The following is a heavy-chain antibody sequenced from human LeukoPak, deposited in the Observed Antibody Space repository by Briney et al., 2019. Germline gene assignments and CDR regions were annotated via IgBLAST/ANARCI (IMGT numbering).Heavy chain of an antibody. D-gene: IGHD1-20*01. CDR2: MNPNSGNT. CDR1: GYTFTSYD. J-gene: IGHJ4*02. V-gene: IGHV1-8*01. Sequence: AASVKVSCKASGYTFTSYDINWVRQATGQGLEWMGWMNPNSGNTGYAQKFQGRVTMTRNTSISTAYMELSSLRAEDTAVYYCVSWFIIGSVTENSWGRGTLVTVSS. CDR3: VSWFIIGSVTENS.